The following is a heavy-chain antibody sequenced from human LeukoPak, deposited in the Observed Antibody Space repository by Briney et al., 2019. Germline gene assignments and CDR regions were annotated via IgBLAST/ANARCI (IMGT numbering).Heavy chain of an antibody. CDR3: ATDLSHYDILTGFDY. CDR1: GYTLTELS. Sequence: GASVKVSCKVSGYTLTELSMHWVRQVPGKGLEWMGGFDPEDGETIYAQKFQGRVTMTEDTSTDTAYMELSSLRSEDTAVYYCATDLSHYDILTGFDYWGQGTLVTVSS. D-gene: IGHD3-9*01. J-gene: IGHJ4*02. V-gene: IGHV1-24*01. CDR2: FDPEDGET.